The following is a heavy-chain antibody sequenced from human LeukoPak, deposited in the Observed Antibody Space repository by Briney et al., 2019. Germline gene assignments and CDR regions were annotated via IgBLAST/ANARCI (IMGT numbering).Heavy chain of an antibody. Sequence: EASVKVSCKASGGTFSSYAISWVRQAPGQGLEWMGWISAYNGNTNYAQKLQGRVTMTTDTSTSTAYMEPRSLRSDDTAVYYCARGVGYYYYYYMDVWGKGTTVTVSS. CDR2: ISAYNGNT. D-gene: IGHD1-26*01. J-gene: IGHJ6*03. CDR1: GGTFSSYA. V-gene: IGHV1-18*01. CDR3: ARGVGYYYYYYMDV.